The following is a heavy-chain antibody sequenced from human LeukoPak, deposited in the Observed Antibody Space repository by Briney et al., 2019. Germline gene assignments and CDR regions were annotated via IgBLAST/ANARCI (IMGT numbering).Heavy chain of an antibody. CDR3: IRTLIVATSPYMDV. J-gene: IGHJ6*03. Sequence: PGWSLRLSCAASGFTFSSYWMHWVRQAPGKGLVWVSRVNSDGTGTTYADSVEGRFTISRDNAKNTVYLQMNSLRAEDTAIYYCIRTLIVATSPYMDVWGKGTTVTVSS. D-gene: IGHD5-12*01. CDR2: VNSDGTGT. V-gene: IGHV3-74*01. CDR1: GFTFSSYW.